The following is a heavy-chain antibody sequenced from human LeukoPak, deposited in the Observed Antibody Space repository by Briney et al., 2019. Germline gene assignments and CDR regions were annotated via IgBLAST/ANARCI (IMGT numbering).Heavy chain of an antibody. CDR2: IIPILGIA. D-gene: IGHD4-17*01. CDR1: GGTFSSYA. J-gene: IGHJ3*02. Sequence: SVKVSCKASGGTFSSYAISWVRQAPGQGLEWMGRIIPILGIANYAQKFQGRVTITADKSTSTAYMELSSLRSEDTAVYYCARDRRTTDAFDIWGQGTMVTVSS. V-gene: IGHV1-69*04. CDR3: ARDRRTTDAFDI.